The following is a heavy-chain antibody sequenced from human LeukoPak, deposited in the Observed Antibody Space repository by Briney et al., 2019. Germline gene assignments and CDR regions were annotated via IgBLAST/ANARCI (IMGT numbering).Heavy chain of an antibody. J-gene: IGHJ4*02. D-gene: IGHD5-12*01. CDR1: GYTLTGYY. CDR2: INPNSGGT. CDR3: ARGPGATITPDY. V-gene: IGHV1-2*02. Sequence: ASVKVSCKASGYTLTGYYMHWVRQAPGQGLEWMGWINPNSGGTNYAQKFQGRVTMTRDTSISTTYMELSRLRSDDTAVYYCARGPGATITPDYWGQGTLVTVSS.